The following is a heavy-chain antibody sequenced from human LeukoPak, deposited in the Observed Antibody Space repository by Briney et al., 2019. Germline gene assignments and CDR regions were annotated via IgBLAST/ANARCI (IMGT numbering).Heavy chain of an antibody. CDR2: ISGSGGST. CDR3: AKDRADDILTGYYMDV. D-gene: IGHD3-9*01. J-gene: IGHJ6*03. V-gene: IGHV3-23*01. CDR1: GFTFSSYG. Sequence: PGGSLRLSCAASGFTFSSYGMSWVRQAPGKGLEWVSAISGSGGSTYYADSVKGRFTISRDNSKNTLYLQMNSLRAEDTAVYYCAKDRADDILTGYYMDVWGKGTTVTISS.